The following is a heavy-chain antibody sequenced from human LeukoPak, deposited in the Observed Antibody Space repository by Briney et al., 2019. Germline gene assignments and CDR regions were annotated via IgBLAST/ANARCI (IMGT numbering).Heavy chain of an antibody. D-gene: IGHD3-10*01. CDR3: AKSNGYGLVDI. CDR2: IYHSGSS. CDR1: GYSISSGYY. V-gene: IGHV4-38-2*02. Sequence: SETLSLTCTVSGYSISSGYYWGWIRQPPGKGLEWIGSIYHSGSSYYNPSLKSRVTISLDTSRNQFSLKLNSVTAADTAVYYCAKSNGYGLVDIWGQGTMVTVSS. J-gene: IGHJ3*02.